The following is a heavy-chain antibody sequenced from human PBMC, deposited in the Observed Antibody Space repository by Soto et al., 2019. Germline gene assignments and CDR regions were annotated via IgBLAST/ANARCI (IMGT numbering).Heavy chain of an antibody. CDR2: IFYAGAI. D-gene: IGHD5-12*01. Sequence: PSETLSLTCIVSGGSISSDYLGWIRQPPGKGLEWIGYIFYAGAINYNPSLKSRVTISIDASEKQFSLNLTSVTAADTAFYYCAKYTGYESLFYFDSWGRGLQVTVSS. CDR3: AKYTGYESLFYFDS. V-gene: IGHV4-59*01. J-gene: IGHJ4*01. CDR1: GGSISSDY.